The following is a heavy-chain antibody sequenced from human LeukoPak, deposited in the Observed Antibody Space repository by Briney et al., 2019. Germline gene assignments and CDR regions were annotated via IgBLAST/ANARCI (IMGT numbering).Heavy chain of an antibody. CDR2: ISGSGGST. Sequence: PGASLRLSCAASGFTFSSYAMSWVRQAPGKGLEWVSAISGSGGSTYYADSVKGRFTISRDNSENTLYLQMNSLRAEDTAVYYCAKAAGDIVVVPAAMEGDYWGQGTLVTVSS. CDR1: GFTFSSYA. D-gene: IGHD2-2*01. V-gene: IGHV3-23*01. CDR3: AKAAGDIVVVPAAMEGDY. J-gene: IGHJ4*02.